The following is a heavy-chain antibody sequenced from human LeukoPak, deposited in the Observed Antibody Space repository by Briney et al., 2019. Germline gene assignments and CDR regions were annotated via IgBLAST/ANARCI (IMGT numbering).Heavy chain of an antibody. CDR2: ISYDGSNK. CDR1: GFTFSSYG. J-gene: IGHJ6*02. D-gene: IGHD2-15*01. Sequence: PGRSLRLSCAASGFTFSSYGMHWVRQAPGKGLEWVAVISYDGSNKYYADSVKGRFTISRDNSKNTLYLQMNSLRAEDTAVYYCAKDGCSGGSCFLNYYYYYGMDVWGQGTTVTVSS. CDR3: AKDGCSGGSCFLNYYYYYGMDV. V-gene: IGHV3-30*18.